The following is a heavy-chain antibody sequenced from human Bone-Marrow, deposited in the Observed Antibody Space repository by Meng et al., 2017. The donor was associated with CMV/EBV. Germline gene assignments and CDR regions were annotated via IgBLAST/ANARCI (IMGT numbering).Heavy chain of an antibody. CDR2: INHSGST. V-gene: IGHV4-34*01. J-gene: IGHJ4*01. D-gene: IGHD1-1*01. CDR1: GGSFSGYY. CDR3: ARGRSNWNDYPFVY. Sequence: SETLSLTCAVYGGSFSGYYWSWIRQPPGKGLEWMGEINHSGSTNYNPSLESRVTISGDTSKNHFSLMLSSMTAADTAVYYCARGRSNWNDYPFVYWGHGPRVPCAS.